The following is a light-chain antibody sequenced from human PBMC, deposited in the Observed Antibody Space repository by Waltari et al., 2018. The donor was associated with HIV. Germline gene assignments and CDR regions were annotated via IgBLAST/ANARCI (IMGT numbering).Light chain of an antibody. J-gene: IGLJ2*01. CDR2: SNN. CDR1: YSTIGTAV. Sequence: QSVLTQPPSASGTPGQRVTISCSGSYSTIGTAVVNWYQQLPGTAPKLLIYSNNHRPSGVPDRFSGSKSGTSASLAISGLQSEDEAAYYCAAWDDSLNALLFGGGTKLTVL. CDR3: AAWDDSLNALL. V-gene: IGLV1-44*01.